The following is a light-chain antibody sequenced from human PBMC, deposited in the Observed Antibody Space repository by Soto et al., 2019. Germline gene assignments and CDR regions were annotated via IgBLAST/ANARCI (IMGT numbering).Light chain of an antibody. V-gene: IGKV1-39*01. CDR3: QQTYSTPIT. Sequence: DIQMTQSPSSLSASVGDRVTIRCRASQTVRTYLNWYQQKPGKDPILLIYAASSLPSAVPPRFTGAGSETDFTLTISSLQPEDFGTYYCQQTYSTPITFGQGTRLE. CDR1: QTVRTY. J-gene: IGKJ5*01. CDR2: AAS.